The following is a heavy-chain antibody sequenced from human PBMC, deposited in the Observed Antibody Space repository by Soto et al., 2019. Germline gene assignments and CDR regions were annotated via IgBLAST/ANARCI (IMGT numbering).Heavy chain of an antibody. V-gene: IGHV1-69*01. Sequence: QVPLVQSGAEIKRPGSSVKISCEGSGATFNMYAIAWVRQAPGQGVEWMGGLVPMFGSPKYARNSEGRATIAADESTSTSYLEIRSLKDEATAMYYCARGTGRVDELMYWGQGTLLTVS. CDR3: ARGTGRVDELMY. CDR2: LVPMFGSP. D-gene: IGHD3-3*01. CDR1: GATFNMYA. J-gene: IGHJ4*02.